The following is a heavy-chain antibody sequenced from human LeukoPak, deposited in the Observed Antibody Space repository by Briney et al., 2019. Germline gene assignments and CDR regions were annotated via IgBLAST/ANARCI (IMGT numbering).Heavy chain of an antibody. CDR3: ARRGYCSSTSCYTFDY. CDR2: IYYSGST. Sequence: SETLSLTCTVSGGSISSYHWSWIRQPPGKGLEWIGYIYYSGSTNYNPSLKSRVTISVDTSKNQFSLKLSSVTAADTAVYYCARRGYCSSTSCYTFDYWGQGTLVTVSS. D-gene: IGHD2-2*02. V-gene: IGHV4-59*01. J-gene: IGHJ4*02. CDR1: GGSISSYH.